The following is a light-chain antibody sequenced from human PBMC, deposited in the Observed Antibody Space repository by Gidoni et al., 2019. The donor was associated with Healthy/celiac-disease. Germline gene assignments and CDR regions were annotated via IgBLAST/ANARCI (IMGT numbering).Light chain of an antibody. CDR2: EVS. CDR3: CSYAGSSTSVV. J-gene: IGLJ2*01. V-gene: IGLV2-23*02. CDR1: SSDVGSYNL. Sequence: QSALTQPASVSGSPGQSITISCTGTSSDVGSYNLVSWYPQNPGKAPKLMIYEVSKRPSGVSNRFSGSKSGNTASLTISGLQAEDEADYYCCSYAGSSTSVVFGGGTKLTVL.